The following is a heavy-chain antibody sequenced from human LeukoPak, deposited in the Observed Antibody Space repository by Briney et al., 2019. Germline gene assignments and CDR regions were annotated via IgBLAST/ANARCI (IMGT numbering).Heavy chain of an antibody. D-gene: IGHD2-2*01. J-gene: IGHJ6*03. CDR2: IYPGDSDT. CDR3: ARHPIVVVPAATQSSPYYYYYYMDV. CDR1: GYSLTRYW. Sequence: GESLKISCKGSGYSLTRYWIGWVRQMPGKGLEWMGIIYPGDSDTRYSPSFQGQVTISADKSISTAYLQWRSLKASDTAMYYCARHPIVVVPAATQSSPYYYYYYMDVWGKGTTVTVSS. V-gene: IGHV5-51*01.